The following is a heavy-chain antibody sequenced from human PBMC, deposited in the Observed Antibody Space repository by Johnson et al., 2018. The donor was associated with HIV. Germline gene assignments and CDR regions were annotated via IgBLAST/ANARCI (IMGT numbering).Heavy chain of an antibody. CDR1: GFSFSNYW. CDR3: ARVTNDSFDI. J-gene: IGHJ3*02. CDR2: IKTDGSST. Sequence: VQLVESGGGLVQPGGSLRLSCAVSGFSFSNYWMDWVRQAPGKGLVWVSRIKTDGSSTSYADSVKGRFTISRDNAKNTLYLQMNSLRAGDTAVYYCARVTNDSFDIWGQGTMVTVSS. V-gene: IGHV3-74*01.